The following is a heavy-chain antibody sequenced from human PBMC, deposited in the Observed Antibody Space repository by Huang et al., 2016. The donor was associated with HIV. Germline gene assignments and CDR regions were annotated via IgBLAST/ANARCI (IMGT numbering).Heavy chain of an antibody. Sequence: QLQLQESGPGLVKPSETLSLTCTVSGDSIRSSGYYWGWVRQPPGTGLEWIGSIYYSGTTHYNPSLERRVSISVDTSNNHFSLRLTSLTATDTAVYFCARGGAGSGWYGAAPTLDIWGQGTMVTVSS. V-gene: IGHV4-39*02. D-gene: IGHD6-19*01. CDR2: IYYSGTT. CDR3: ARGGAGSGWYGAAPTLDI. CDR1: GDSIRSSGYY. J-gene: IGHJ3*02.